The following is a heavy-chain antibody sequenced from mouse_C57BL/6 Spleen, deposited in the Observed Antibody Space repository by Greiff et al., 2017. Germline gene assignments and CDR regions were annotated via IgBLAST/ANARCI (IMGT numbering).Heavy chain of an antibody. J-gene: IGHJ1*03. D-gene: IGHD1-1*01. CDR1: GYTFTSYW. Sequence: QVQLQQPGTELVKPGASVKLSCKASGYTFTSYWMHWVKQRPGQGLEWIGNINPSNGGTNYNEKFKSKATLTVDKSSSTAYMQLSSLTSEDSAVYDCAGGNYGSRYWYFDVWGTGTTVTVSS. CDR3: AGGNYGSRYWYFDV. CDR2: INPSNGGT. V-gene: IGHV1-53*01.